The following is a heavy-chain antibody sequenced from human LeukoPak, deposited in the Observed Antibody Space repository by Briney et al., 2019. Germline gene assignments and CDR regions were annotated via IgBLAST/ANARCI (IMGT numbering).Heavy chain of an antibody. D-gene: IGHD3-10*01. V-gene: IGHV4-38-2*02. CDR2: VYHGGSS. CDR3: ARGLYYGSGSYYNLKTPMRWFDP. CDR1: GYSISSGFY. Sequence: SETLSLTCTVSGYSISSGFYWGWIRQPPGKGLEWIGNVYHGGSSYYNPSLKSRVTISVDTSKNQFSLKLSSVTAADTAVYYCARGLYYGSGSYYNLKTPMRWFDPWGQGTLVTVSS. J-gene: IGHJ5*02.